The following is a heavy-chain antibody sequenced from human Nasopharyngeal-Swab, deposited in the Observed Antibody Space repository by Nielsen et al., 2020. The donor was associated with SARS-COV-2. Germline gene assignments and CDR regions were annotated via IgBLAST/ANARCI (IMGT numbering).Heavy chain of an antibody. Sequence: VRQAPGKGLEWVGRIKSKTDGGTTDYAAPVKGRFTISRDDSKNMLYLQMNSLKTEDTAVYYCTTDRSLLWFGELWGEYFQHWGQGTLVTVSS. CDR2: IKSKTDGGTT. V-gene: IGHV3-15*01. J-gene: IGHJ1*01. CDR3: TTDRSLLWFGELWGEYFQH. D-gene: IGHD3-10*01.